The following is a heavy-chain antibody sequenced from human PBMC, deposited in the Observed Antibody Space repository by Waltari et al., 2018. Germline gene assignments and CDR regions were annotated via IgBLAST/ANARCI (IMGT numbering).Heavy chain of an antibody. D-gene: IGHD2-2*01. V-gene: IGHV1-69*05. J-gene: IGHJ6*03. CDR1: GGTFSSYA. CDR3: ARGNDWIVVPAAKPGYYYMDV. CDR2: IIPIFGTA. Sequence: QVQLVQSGAEVKKPGSSVKVSCKASGGTFSSYAISWVRQAPGQGLEWMGGIIPIFGTANYAQKFQGRVTITTDESTSTAYMELSSLRSEDTAVYYCARGNDWIVVPAAKPGYYYMDVWGKGTTVTVSS.